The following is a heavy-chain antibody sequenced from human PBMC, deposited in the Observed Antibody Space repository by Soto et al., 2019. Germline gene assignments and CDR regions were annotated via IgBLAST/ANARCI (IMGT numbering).Heavy chain of an antibody. V-gene: IGHV4-59*08. CDR3: ARGTPSPLIVRSSGGPWFDP. J-gene: IGHJ5*02. Sequence: SETLSLTCTVSGGSISSYYWSWIRQPPGKGLEWIGYMYYGGRTNYNPSLKSRVTISVDTSKMQVSLKLSSVTAADTAAYFCARGTPSPLIVRSSGGPWFDPWGQGTLVTVSS. CDR2: MYYGGRT. CDR1: GGSISSYY. D-gene: IGHD2-15*01.